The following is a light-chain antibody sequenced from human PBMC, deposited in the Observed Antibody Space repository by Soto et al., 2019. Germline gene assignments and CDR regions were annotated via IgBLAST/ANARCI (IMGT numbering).Light chain of an antibody. Sequence: QSVLTQPASVSGSPGQSIAISCSGTSSDIGCYNHVAWYQHFPGKSPKLMLYEVSDQPPGVSDRFSGSKSGITAFLTISWRQTEDDADYYCISYTFSQSDRFGTWTKRTV. CDR3: ISYTFSQSDR. V-gene: IGLV2-14*01. CDR2: EVS. J-gene: IGLJ1*01. CDR1: SSDIGCYNH.